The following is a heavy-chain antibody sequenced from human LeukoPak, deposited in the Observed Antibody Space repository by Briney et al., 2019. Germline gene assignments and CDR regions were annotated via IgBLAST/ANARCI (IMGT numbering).Heavy chain of an antibody. CDR3: ARGATRYFDWLSHFDY. Sequence: PSETLSLTCAVSGGSISSGGYSWSWIRQPPGKGLEWIGYIYHSGSTYYNPSLKSRVTISVDRSKNQFSLKLSSVTAADTAVYYCARGATRYFDWLSHFDYWGQGTLVTVSS. CDR2: IYHSGST. CDR1: GGSISSGGYS. J-gene: IGHJ4*02. D-gene: IGHD3-9*01. V-gene: IGHV4-30-2*01.